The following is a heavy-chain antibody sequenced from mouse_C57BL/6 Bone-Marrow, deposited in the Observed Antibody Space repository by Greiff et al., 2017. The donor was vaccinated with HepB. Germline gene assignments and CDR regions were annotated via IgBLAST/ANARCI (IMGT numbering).Heavy chain of an antibody. CDR2: IDPENGDT. Sequence: VQLQQSGAELVRPGASVKLSCTASGFNIKDDYMHWVKQRPEQGLEWIGWIDPENGDTEYASKFQGKATITADTSSNTAYLQLSSLTSEDTAVDYCTRSYYYDYDGYWGQGTTLTVSS. CDR1: GFNIKDDY. V-gene: IGHV14-4*01. J-gene: IGHJ2*01. D-gene: IGHD2-4*01. CDR3: TRSYYYDYDGY.